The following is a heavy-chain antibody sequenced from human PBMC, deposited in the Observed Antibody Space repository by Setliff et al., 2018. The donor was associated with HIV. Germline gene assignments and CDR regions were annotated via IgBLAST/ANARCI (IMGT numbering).Heavy chain of an antibody. V-gene: IGHV4-34*01. CDR3: ARGRDYTGSWFRPFYLDF. CDR2: INHSGST. CDR1: GFTVSSNY. J-gene: IGHJ4*01. D-gene: IGHD3-3*01. Sequence: LRLSCAASGFTVSSNYMSWVRQAPGKGLEWLGEINHSGSTAYNLALESRVSMSIDTSKNQFSLKLTSVTAAGTAIYYCARGRDYTGSWFRPFYLDFWGHGNLVTVSS.